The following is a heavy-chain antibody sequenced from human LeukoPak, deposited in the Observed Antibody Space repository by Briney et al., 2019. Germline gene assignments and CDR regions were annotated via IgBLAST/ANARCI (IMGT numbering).Heavy chain of an antibody. CDR2: INSDGSST. J-gene: IGHJ6*03. CDR3: ARVGSHSSSWLRNYYYYMDV. V-gene: IGHV3-74*01. Sequence: GGSLRLSCAASGFTFSSYWMHWVRQAPGKGLVWVSRINSDGSSTSYADSVKGRFTISRDNAKNKLYLQMNSRRAEDTAVYYCARVGSHSSSWLRNYYYYMDVWGKGTTVTVS. D-gene: IGHD6-13*01. CDR1: GFTFSSYW.